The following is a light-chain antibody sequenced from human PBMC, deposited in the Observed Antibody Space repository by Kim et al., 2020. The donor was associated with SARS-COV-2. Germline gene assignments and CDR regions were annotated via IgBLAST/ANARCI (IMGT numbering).Light chain of an antibody. CDR3: QAWDSSTWV. J-gene: IGLJ3*02. V-gene: IGLV3-1*01. Sequence: SVSQGQTASITCSGDKLGEKYACWYQQKPGQSPVLVIYQDSKRPSGIPERFSGSNSGNTATLTISGTQAMDEADYYCQAWDSSTWVFGGGTQLTVL. CDR1: KLGEKY. CDR2: QDS.